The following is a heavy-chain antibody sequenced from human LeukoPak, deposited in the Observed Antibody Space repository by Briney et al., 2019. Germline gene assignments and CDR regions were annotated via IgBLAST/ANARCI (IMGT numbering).Heavy chain of an antibody. J-gene: IGHJ4*02. D-gene: IGHD6-6*01. CDR2: IYHSGST. CDR1: GGSISSGGYY. V-gene: IGHV4-30-2*01. Sequence: SQTLSLTCTVSGGSISSGGYYWSWIRQPPGKGLEWIGYIYHSGSTYYNPSLKSRVTISVDRSKNQFSLKLSSVTAADTAVYYCARTGRIAARPDPYYFDYWGQGTLVTVSS. CDR3: ARTGRIAARPDPYYFDY.